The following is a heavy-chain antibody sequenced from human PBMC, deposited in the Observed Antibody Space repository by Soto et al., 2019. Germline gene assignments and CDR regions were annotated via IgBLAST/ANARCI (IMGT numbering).Heavy chain of an antibody. CDR1: GFTFSSYG. Sequence: QVQLVESGGGVVQPGRSLRLSCAASGFTFSSYGMHWVRQAPGKGLEWVAVIWYDGSNKYYADSVKGRFTISRDNSKNTLYLQMNSRRAEDTAVYYCARVGEAEDVWGQGTTVTVSS. D-gene: IGHD2-15*01. J-gene: IGHJ6*02. CDR3: ARVGEAEDV. V-gene: IGHV3-33*01. CDR2: IWYDGSNK.